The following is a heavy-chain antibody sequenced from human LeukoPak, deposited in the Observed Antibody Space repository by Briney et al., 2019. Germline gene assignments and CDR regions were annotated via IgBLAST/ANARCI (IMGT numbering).Heavy chain of an antibody. Sequence: GASVTVSCKASGYTFTGYYMHWVRQAPGQGLEWMGWINPNSGGTNYAQKFQGRVTMTRDTSISTAYMELSRLRSDDTAVYYCASTTMRHDYGDYFDYWGQGTLVTVSS. CDR3: ASTTMRHDYGDYFDY. CDR2: INPNSGGT. J-gene: IGHJ4*02. CDR1: GYTFTGYY. D-gene: IGHD4-17*01. V-gene: IGHV1-2*02.